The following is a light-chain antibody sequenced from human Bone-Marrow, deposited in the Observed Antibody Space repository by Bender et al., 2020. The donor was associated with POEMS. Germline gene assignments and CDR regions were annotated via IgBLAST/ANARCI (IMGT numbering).Light chain of an antibody. CDR3: CSYAGSYSNWV. J-gene: IGLJ3*02. V-gene: IGLV2-11*01. CDR2: DVS. CDR1: SSDVGDYTA. Sequence: QSALTQPPSASGSPGQSVTISCTGTSSDVGDYTAVSWYQQHPGKAPKLMIYDVSQRPSGVPDRFSGSKSGNTASLSISGLQAEDEADYYCCSYAGSYSNWVFGGGTTLTVL.